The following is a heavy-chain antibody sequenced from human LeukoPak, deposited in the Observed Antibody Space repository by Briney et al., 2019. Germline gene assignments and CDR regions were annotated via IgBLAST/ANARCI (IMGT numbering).Heavy chain of an antibody. Sequence: GGSLRLSCATSGFTFSTSWMHWVRQAPGKGLVWVSRISSDGSTTTYADSMKGRFTISRDNAKNTLYLQMNSLRVEDTAVYYCVRVRSSSWYDYWGQGALVTVSS. CDR3: VRVRSSSWYDY. D-gene: IGHD6-13*01. V-gene: IGHV3-74*01. CDR1: GFTFSTSW. CDR2: ISSDGSTT. J-gene: IGHJ4*02.